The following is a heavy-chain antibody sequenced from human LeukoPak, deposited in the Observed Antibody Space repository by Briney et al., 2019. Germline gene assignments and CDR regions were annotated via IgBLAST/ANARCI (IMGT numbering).Heavy chain of an antibody. CDR1: GFTFSRYA. CDR3: ARDGNFYYGPGSYCDY. J-gene: IGHJ4*02. V-gene: IGHV3-30-3*01. CDR2: ISHDGSNK. Sequence: PGRSPRLSCVASGFTFSRYAMHWVRLAPGKGLEGVAVISHDGSNKYYADSVKGRFTISRDNSKNALYLQMNSLRAEDTALYYCARDGNFYYGPGSYCDYWGQGTLVTVSS. D-gene: IGHD3-10*01.